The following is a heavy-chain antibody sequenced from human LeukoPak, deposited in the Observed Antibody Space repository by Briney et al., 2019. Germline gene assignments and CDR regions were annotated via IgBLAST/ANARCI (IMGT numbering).Heavy chain of an antibody. V-gene: IGHV4-59*01. CDR1: GGSISSYY. CDR3: ARGKYSSGWYSSYYYMDV. CDR2: IYYSGST. D-gene: IGHD6-19*01. Sequence: ETLSLTCTVSGGSISSYYWSWIRQPPGKGLEWIGYIYYSGSTNYNPSLKSRVTISVDTSKNQFSLKLSSVTAADTAVYYCARGKYSSGWYSSYYYMDVWGKGTTVTISS. J-gene: IGHJ6*03.